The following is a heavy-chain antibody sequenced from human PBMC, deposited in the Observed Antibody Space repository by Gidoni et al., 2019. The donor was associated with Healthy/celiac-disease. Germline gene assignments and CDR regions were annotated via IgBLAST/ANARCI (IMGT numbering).Heavy chain of an antibody. CDR3: ARDKDGYYLGYYFDY. V-gene: IGHV3-7*03. D-gene: IGHD1-26*01. CDR1: GFTFRSYW. Sequence: EVQLVESGGGLVQPGGSLRLSCAASGFTFRSYWMSWVRQAPGKGLEWVANIKQDGSEKYYVDSVKGRFTISRDNAKNSLYLQMNSLRAEDTAVYYCARDKDGYYLGYYFDYWGQGTLVTVSS. CDR2: IKQDGSEK. J-gene: IGHJ4*02.